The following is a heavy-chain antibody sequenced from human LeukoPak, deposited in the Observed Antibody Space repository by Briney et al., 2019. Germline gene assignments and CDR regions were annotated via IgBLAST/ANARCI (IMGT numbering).Heavy chain of an antibody. Sequence: SETLSLTCTVSGGSISSSSYYWGWIRQPPGTGLEWIGSIYYSGSTYYNPSLKSRVTTSVNTSKNRFSLKLTSVTAADTAVYYCARELHSGSYYFDYWGQGALVTVSS. D-gene: IGHD1-26*01. CDR2: IYYSGST. V-gene: IGHV4-39*07. CDR1: GGSISSSSYY. CDR3: ARELHSGSYYFDY. J-gene: IGHJ4*02.